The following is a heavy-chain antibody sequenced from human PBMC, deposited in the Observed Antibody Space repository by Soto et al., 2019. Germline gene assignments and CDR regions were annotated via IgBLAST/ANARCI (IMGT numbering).Heavy chain of an antibody. V-gene: IGHV4-59*08. J-gene: IGHJ4*02. CDR1: GDSISTDY. CDR3: AKNWNWGSLVH. D-gene: IGHD7-27*01. Sequence: SETLSLTCTVSGDSISTDYWSWIRQSPGKGLEWIGFIYYGGSTNYNPSLKSRVTISVDTPKNQFSLKLGSVTAADTAVYYCAKNWNWGSLVHWGQGTLVTVS. CDR2: IYYGGST.